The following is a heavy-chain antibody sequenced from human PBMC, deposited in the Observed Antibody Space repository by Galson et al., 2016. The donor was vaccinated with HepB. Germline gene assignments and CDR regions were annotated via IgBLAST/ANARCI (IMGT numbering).Heavy chain of an antibody. V-gene: IGHV4-59*01. Sequence: SETLSLTCTVSGGSISNYYWSWIRQPPGKGLEYVGYYQYSGSTTYNPSLKGRVTISVDTSKNQVSLNLTSVTPADTAVYYCSTGGGMAAAGDYYYYHGMDVWGQGTTVTVSS. CDR1: GGSISNYY. D-gene: IGHD6-13*01. J-gene: IGHJ6*02. CDR3: STGGGMAAAGDYYYYHGMDV. CDR2: YQYSGST.